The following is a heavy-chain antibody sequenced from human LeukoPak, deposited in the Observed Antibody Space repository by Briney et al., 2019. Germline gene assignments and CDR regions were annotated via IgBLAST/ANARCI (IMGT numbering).Heavy chain of an antibody. Sequence: GGSLRLSCAASGFTFSSYVMSWVRQAPGKGLEWVSGITGSSGSTYYADSVKGRFTISRDNSKNTLYLQMDSLRVEDTAVYAKGQPRTDYRPKEFDYWGQGTLVTVSS. CDR3: GQPRTDYRPKEFDY. CDR2: ITGSSGST. V-gene: IGHV3-23*01. J-gene: IGHJ4*02. D-gene: IGHD3/OR15-3a*01. CDR1: GFTFSSYV.